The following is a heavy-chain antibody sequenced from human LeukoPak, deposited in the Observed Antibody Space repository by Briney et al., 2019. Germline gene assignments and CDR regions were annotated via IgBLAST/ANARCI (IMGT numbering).Heavy chain of an antibody. D-gene: IGHD3-3*01. CDR1: GGSISSGNYY. CDR3: ARSSPNYDFGV. Sequence: SETLSLTCTVSGGSISSGNYYWSWIRQPAGKGLEWIGRIYTSGSANYNPSLRSRVTISVDTSKNQFSLKLSSVTAADTAVYYCARSSPNYDFGVWGKGTTVTVSS. CDR2: IYTSGSA. J-gene: IGHJ6*04. V-gene: IGHV4-61*02.